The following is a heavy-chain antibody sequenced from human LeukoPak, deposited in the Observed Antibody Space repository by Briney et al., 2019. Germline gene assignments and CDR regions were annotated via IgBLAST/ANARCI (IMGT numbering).Heavy chain of an antibody. J-gene: IGHJ4*02. V-gene: IGHV1-69*13. D-gene: IGHD4-11*01. Sequence: SVKVSCKASGGTFSSYAISWVRQAPGQGLEWMGGIIPIFGTANYAQKFQGRVTITADESTSTAYMELSSLRAEDTALYYCARVASNYDFDCWGQGTLVTVSS. CDR3: ARVASNYDFDC. CDR2: IIPIFGTA. CDR1: GGTFSSYA.